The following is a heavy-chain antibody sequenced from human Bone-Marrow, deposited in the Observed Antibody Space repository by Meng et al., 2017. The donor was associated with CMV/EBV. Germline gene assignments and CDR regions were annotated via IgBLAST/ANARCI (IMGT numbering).Heavy chain of an antibody. V-gene: IGHV4-34*01. CDR1: GGSFSGYY. CDR2: INHSGST. J-gene: IGHJ4*02. CDR3: AADSGSYPGSVY. Sequence: SETLSLTCAVYGGSFSGYYWSWIRQPPGKGLEWIGEINHSGSTNYNPSLKSRVTISVDTSKNQFSLKLSSVTAADTAVYYCAADSGSYPGSVYWGQGTLVTVSS. D-gene: IGHD1-26*01.